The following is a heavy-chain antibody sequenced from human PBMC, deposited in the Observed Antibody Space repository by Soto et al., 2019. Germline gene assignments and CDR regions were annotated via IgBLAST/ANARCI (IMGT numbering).Heavy chain of an antibody. CDR1: GFMFGGYF. CDR2: IGQDGTEK. CDR3: TRDWRHFVH. Sequence: PGGSLRLSCAASGFMFGGYFMTWVRQAPGKGLEWVANIGQDGTEKNYLDSVRGRFTISRGENTLYLQMNNLKVEDTALYYCTRDWRHFVHWSQGTLVTVSS. V-gene: IGHV3-7*04. J-gene: IGHJ4*02.